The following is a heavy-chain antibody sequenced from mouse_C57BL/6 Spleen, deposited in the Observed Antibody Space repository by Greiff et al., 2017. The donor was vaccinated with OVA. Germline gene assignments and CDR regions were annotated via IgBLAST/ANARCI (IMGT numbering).Heavy chain of an antibody. V-gene: IGHV1-69*01. D-gene: IGHD2-2*01. CDR3: ARNYGYDDWFAY. CDR2: IDPSDSYT. J-gene: IGHJ3*01. Sequence: QVQLKQPGAELVMPGASVKLSCKASGYTFTSYWMHWVKQRPGQGLEWIGEIDPSDSYTNYNQKFKGKSTLTVDKSSSTAYMQLSSLTSEDSAVYYCARNYGYDDWFAYWGQGTLVTVSA. CDR1: GYTFTSYW.